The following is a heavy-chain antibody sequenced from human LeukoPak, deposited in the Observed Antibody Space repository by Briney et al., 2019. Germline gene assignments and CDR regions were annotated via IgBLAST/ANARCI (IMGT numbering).Heavy chain of an antibody. D-gene: IGHD3-10*01. CDR1: GYTLTELS. CDR3: AGERSSGSYYRRGKIIDVGYFDY. V-gene: IGHV1-24*01. Sequence: ASVKVSCKVSGYTLTELSMHWVRQAPGKGLEWMGGFDPEDGETIYAQKFQGRVTMTEDTSTDTAYMELSSLRSEDTAVYYCAGERSSGSYYRRGKIIDVGYFDYWGQGTLVTVSS. CDR2: FDPEDGET. J-gene: IGHJ4*02.